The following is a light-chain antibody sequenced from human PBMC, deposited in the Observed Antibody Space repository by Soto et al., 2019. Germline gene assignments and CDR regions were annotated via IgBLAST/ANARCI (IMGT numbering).Light chain of an antibody. CDR2: KAS. J-gene: IGKJ2*03. Sequence: IQMSQSPSAVSASVGDRVSITCRASQTMFSWLSWYQQKPGKAPKLVIYKASSLESGVPSRYSGSGSGTEFTLTISGLQPDDFATYYCQQYNSYPYSFGQGTKVDIK. CDR3: QQYNSYPYS. CDR1: QTMFSW. V-gene: IGKV1-5*03.